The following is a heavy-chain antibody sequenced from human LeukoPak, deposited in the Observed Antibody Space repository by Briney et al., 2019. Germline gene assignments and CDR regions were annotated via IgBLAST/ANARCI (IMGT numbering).Heavy chain of an antibody. V-gene: IGHV7-4-1*02. CDR3: ARDGHYDYVWGSSRNYYYYYYMDV. D-gene: IGHD3-16*01. CDR2: INTNTGNP. Sequence: ASVKVSCKASGYTFTSYAMNWVRQAPEQGLEWMGWINTNTGNPTYAQGFTGRFVFSLDTSVSTAYLQISSLKAEDTAVYYCARDGHYDYVWGSSRNYYYYYYMDVWGKGTTVTVSS. CDR1: GYTFTSYA. J-gene: IGHJ6*03.